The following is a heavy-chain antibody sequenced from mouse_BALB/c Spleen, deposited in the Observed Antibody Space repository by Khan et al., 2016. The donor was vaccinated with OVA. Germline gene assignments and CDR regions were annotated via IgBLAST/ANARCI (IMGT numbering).Heavy chain of an antibody. CDR3: ARIQGGDFDY. CDR2: ISYSGNT. CDR1: GYSITSDYA. V-gene: IGHV3-2*02. Sequence: EVQLQESGPGLVKPSQSLSLTCTVTGYSITSDYAWNWIRQFPGNKLEWMGYISYSGNTKSNPSLKSRISITRDISKNQFFLQLNFVTIEDKATYYCARIQGGDFDYWGQGTTLTGSS. D-gene: IGHD3-2*02. J-gene: IGHJ2*01.